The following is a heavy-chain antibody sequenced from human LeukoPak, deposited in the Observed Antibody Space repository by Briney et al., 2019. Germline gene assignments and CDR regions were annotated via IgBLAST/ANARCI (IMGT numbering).Heavy chain of an antibody. CDR3: SFSMVRGVIGTYYFDY. J-gene: IGHJ4*02. V-gene: IGHV3-23*01. CDR2: IIDSGGST. D-gene: IGHD3-10*01. Sequence: PGGSLRLSCAASGFTFSSYAMSWVRQAPGKGLEWVSGIIDSGGSTYYADSVKGRFTISRDNSKSTLFLQMNSLRAEDTAVYYCSFSMVRGVIGTYYFDYWGQGTLVTVSS. CDR1: GFTFSSYA.